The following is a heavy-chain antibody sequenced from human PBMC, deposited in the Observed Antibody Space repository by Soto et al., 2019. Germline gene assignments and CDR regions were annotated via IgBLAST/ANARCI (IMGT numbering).Heavy chain of an antibody. CDR1: GFTFSNFW. Sequence: GGSLRLSCAASGFTFSNFWMSWVRQAPGKGLECVASIKQGGSEKSYVDSLKGRFTISRDNAKNSLYLQMDSLRAEDTAVYYCARHGDYVSMDVWGKGTTVTVSS. CDR2: IKQGGSEK. CDR3: ARHGDYVSMDV. D-gene: IGHD4-17*01. J-gene: IGHJ6*03. V-gene: IGHV3-7*01.